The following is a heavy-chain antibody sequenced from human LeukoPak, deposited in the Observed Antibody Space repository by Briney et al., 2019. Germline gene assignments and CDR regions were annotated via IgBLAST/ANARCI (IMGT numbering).Heavy chain of an antibody. CDR1: GYSFINYG. CDR2: VSAYADNT. J-gene: IGHJ4*02. V-gene: IGHV1-18*01. Sequence: GASVKVSCKTSGYSFINYGITWVRQAPGQGLEWMGWVSAYADNTNYVQKFQGRVSMTTDTSTNTAYMELRSLRPDDTAVYYCARDCIGCHGSDFWGQGTLVTVSS. CDR3: ARDCIGCHGSDF. D-gene: IGHD5-24*01.